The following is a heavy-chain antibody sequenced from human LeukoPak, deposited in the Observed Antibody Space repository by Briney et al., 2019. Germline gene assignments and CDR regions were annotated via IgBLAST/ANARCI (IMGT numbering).Heavy chain of an antibody. CDR3: ASGYCSGGSCPLVY. CDR1: GFTFSSYA. CDR2: ISSNGGST. D-gene: IGHD2-15*01. Sequence: PGGSLRLSCAASGFTFSSYAMSWVRQAPGKGLEYGSAISSNGGSTYYADSVKGRFTISRDNSKNTLYLQMGSLRAEDMAVYYCASGYCSGGSCPLVYWGQGTLVTVSS. V-gene: IGHV3-64*02. J-gene: IGHJ4*02.